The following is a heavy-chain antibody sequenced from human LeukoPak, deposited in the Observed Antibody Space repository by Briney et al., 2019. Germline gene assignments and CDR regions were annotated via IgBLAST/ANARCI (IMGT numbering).Heavy chain of an antibody. CDR3: AKDVFGGIDY. CDR1: GFTFSSYA. J-gene: IGHJ4*02. CDR2: ISGSGGST. D-gene: IGHD3-10*01. Sequence: GGSLRLSCAASGFTFSSYAMSWVRQAPGKGLEWVSAISGSGGSTYYADSVKGRFTISRDNSKNTLYLQMNSLRTEDTAGYYCAKDVFGGIDYWGQGTLVTVSS. V-gene: IGHV3-23*01.